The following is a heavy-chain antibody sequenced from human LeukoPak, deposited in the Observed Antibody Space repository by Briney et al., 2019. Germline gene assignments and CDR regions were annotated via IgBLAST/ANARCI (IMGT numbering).Heavy chain of an antibody. Sequence: SQTLSLTCTVSGGSINSGGYYWSWIRQHPGRGLEWIGYIYYSGSTYYNPSLKSRVTISVDTSKNQFSLKLSSMTAADTAVYYCATYSTVTTGFDIWGQGTMVTVSS. CDR2: IYYSGST. V-gene: IGHV4-31*03. D-gene: IGHD4-17*01. CDR1: GGSINSGGYY. J-gene: IGHJ3*02. CDR3: ATYSTVTTGFDI.